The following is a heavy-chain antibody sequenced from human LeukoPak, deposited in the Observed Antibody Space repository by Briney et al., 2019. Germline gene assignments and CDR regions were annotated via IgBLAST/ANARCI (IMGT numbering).Heavy chain of an antibody. Sequence: SQTLSLTCTVSGDSISSGSYYWSWIRQPAGEGLEWIGRVYTSGSTNYNPSPKSRVTISVDTSTNQFSLKLSSVTAADTAVYYCARGGTSEGLPAANNAFDPWGQGTLVTVSS. CDR3: ARGGTSEGLPAANNAFDP. CDR2: VYTSGST. J-gene: IGHJ5*02. CDR1: GDSISSGSYY. D-gene: IGHD2-2*01. V-gene: IGHV4-61*02.